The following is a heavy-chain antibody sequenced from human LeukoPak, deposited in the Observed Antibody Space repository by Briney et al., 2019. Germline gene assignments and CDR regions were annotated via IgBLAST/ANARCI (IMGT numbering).Heavy chain of an antibody. D-gene: IGHD3-10*01. J-gene: IGHJ4*02. CDR3: ARALRSGSYPPKYYFDY. CDR2: INPNSGGT. V-gene: IGHV1-2*02. CDR1: GYTFTGYY. Sequence: ASVKVSCKASGYTFTGYYMHWVRQAPGQGLEWMGWINPNSGGTNYAQKFQGRVTMTRDTSISTAYMELSRLRSDDTAVYYCARALRSGSYPPKYYFDYWGQGTLVTVSS.